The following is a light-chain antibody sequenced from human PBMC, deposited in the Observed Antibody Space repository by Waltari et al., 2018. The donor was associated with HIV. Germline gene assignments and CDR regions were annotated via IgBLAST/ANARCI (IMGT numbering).Light chain of an antibody. CDR3: GSYTSSSTLV. CDR1: SSDVGAYNF. J-gene: IGLJ3*02. V-gene: IGLV2-14*03. Sequence: QSALTQPASVSGSPGQSITISCTGTSSDVGAYNFVSWNQQHPGQAPNLMIYDVSSRPSGVSDPFSGSKSGNTASLTISGLQAEDEADYYCGSYTSSSTLVFGGGTKLTVL. CDR2: DVS.